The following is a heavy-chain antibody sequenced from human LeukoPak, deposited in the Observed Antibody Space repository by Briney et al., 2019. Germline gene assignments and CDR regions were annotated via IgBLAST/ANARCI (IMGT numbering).Heavy chain of an antibody. V-gene: IGHV4-4*01. J-gene: IGHJ6*02. CDR2: IYHSGST. CDR1: GVSISGDNTW. Sequence: SETLSLTCAVSGVSISGDNTWWTWVRQPPGKGLEWIGDIYHSGSTNYKPSLRSRVTISLDKSKNQFSLNLNSVIAADTAVYCCARGELLLFGRLSGYGMDVWGQGTTVTVSS. CDR3: ARGELLLFGRLSGYGMDV. D-gene: IGHD3-10*01.